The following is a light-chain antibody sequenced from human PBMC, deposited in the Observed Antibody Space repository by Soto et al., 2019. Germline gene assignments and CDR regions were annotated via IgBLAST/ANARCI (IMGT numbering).Light chain of an antibody. J-gene: IGKJ1*01. Sequence: ETVMTQSPATLSVSPGERATLSCRASESVSTNLAWYQQKPGQAPRLLIYDVSTGATGIPARFSGRGSGTEFTLTISSLQSEDFAVYYCQQYNSWPKTFGLATKVDIK. CDR1: ESVSTN. CDR3: QQYNSWPKT. V-gene: IGKV3-15*01. CDR2: DVS.